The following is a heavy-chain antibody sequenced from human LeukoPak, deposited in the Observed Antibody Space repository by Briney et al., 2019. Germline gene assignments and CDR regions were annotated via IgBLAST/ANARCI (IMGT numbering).Heavy chain of an antibody. J-gene: IGHJ4*02. CDR1: GGSISGYY. CDR3: ARDGWTNSLDY. CDR2: IYTSGST. Sequence: KPSETLSLTCTVSGGSISGYYWSWIRQPAGKGLEWIGRIYTSGSTNYNPSLKSRVTMSVDRSKKQFSLKLSSVTAADTAVYYCARDGWTNSLDYWRQGTLVTVSS. D-gene: IGHD2-2*03. V-gene: IGHV4-4*07.